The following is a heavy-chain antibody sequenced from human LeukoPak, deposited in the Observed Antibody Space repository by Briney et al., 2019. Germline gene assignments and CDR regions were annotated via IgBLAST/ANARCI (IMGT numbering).Heavy chain of an antibody. CDR2: IYYSGST. CDR1: GGSISSYY. CDR3: ARNYCGGDCSSYYFDY. Sequence: PSETLSLTCTVSGGSISSYYWSWIRQPPGKGLEWIGYIYYSGSTNYNPSLKSRVTISVDTSKNQFSLKLSSVTAADTAVYYCARNYCGGDCSSYYFDYWGQGTLVTVSS. D-gene: IGHD2-21*02. J-gene: IGHJ4*02. V-gene: IGHV4-59*08.